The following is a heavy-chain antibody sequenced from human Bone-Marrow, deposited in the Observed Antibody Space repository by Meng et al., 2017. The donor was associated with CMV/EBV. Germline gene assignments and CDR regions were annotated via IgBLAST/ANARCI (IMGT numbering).Heavy chain of an antibody. Sequence: YTFPNSYMHWVRQAPGQGLEWMGFLNVNTGDTNPAQKLQGRVTMTRDTSISTAYMDLGRLTSDDTAVYYCVREGYYCSTNNCYKSFDYWGQGTLVTVSS. D-gene: IGHD2-2*02. CDR2: LNVNTGDT. CDR3: VREGYYCSTNNCYKSFDY. CDR1: YTFPNSY. J-gene: IGHJ4*02. V-gene: IGHV1-2*02.